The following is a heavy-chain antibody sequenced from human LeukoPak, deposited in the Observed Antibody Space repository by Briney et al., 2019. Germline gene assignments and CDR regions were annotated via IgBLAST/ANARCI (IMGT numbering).Heavy chain of an antibody. V-gene: IGHV4-34*01. D-gene: IGHD5-12*01. J-gene: IGHJ5*02. Sequence: SETLSLTCAVYGGSFRGYYWSWIRQPRGKGLEWIGEINHSGSTNYNPSLKSRVTISVDTSKNQFSLKLSSVTAADTAVYYCARGRRVATPGTWFDPWGQGTLVTVSS. CDR2: INHSGST. CDR3: ARGRRVATPGTWFDP. CDR1: GGSFRGYY.